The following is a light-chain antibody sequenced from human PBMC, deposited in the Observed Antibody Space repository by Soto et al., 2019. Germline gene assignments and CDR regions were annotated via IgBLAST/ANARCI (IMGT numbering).Light chain of an antibody. CDR1: SSDVGGYNY. Sequence: ALTQPASVSGSPGQSITIPCTGTSSDVGGYNYVSWYQQHPGKAPKLMIYEVSNRPSGVSNRFSGSKSGNTASLTISGLQAEDEADYYCSSYTSSSFLFGTGTKVTV. J-gene: IGLJ1*01. V-gene: IGLV2-14*01. CDR3: SSYTSSSFL. CDR2: EVS.